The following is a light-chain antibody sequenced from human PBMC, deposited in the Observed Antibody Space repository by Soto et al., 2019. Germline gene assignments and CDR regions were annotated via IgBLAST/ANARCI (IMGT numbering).Light chain of an antibody. J-gene: IGKJ1*01. CDR3: QQYNNWPVT. V-gene: IGKV3-15*01. CDR1: QSVSSN. Sequence: EIVMTQSPATLSVSPGERATLSCRASQSVSSNLAWYKQKPGQAPRLLIYGASTRATGIPARFSGIGSGTEFTFTFSSLQSEDFAVYYCQQYNNWPVTFGQGTKVDIK. CDR2: GAS.